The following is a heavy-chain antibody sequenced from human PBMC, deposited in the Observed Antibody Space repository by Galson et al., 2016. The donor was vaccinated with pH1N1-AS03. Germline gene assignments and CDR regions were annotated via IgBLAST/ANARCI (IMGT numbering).Heavy chain of an antibody. D-gene: IGHD3-3*01. CDR1: GYTFSNHW. CDR2: IYPADSST. Sequence: QSGAEVKKPGESLKISCKVSGYTFSNHWIGWVRQMPGKGLEWMGIIYPADSSTTYSPSFQGQVTIPADQSISTAYLQWSSLRASDTAMYFCARQQKGRGSGLEWLFWYGMDVWGQGTTVIVSS. J-gene: IGHJ6*02. V-gene: IGHV5-51*01. CDR3: ARQQKGRGSGLEWLFWYGMDV.